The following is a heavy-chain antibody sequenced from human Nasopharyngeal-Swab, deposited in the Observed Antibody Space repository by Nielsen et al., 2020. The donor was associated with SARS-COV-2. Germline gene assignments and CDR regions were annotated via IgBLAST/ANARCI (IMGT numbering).Heavy chain of an antibody. Sequence: SETLSLTCAVYGGSFSASYWGWIRQPPGKGLEWIGEINHRGSTNYNPSLKSRVTISADTSKNQFSLKLTSVTAADTAVYYCARGLVDVNMILVVIGFSYWLDSWGQGTQVTVSS. CDR2: INHRGST. V-gene: IGHV4-34*01. J-gene: IGHJ5*01. CDR3: ARGLVDVNMILVVIGFSYWLDS. CDR1: GGSFSASY. D-gene: IGHD3-22*01.